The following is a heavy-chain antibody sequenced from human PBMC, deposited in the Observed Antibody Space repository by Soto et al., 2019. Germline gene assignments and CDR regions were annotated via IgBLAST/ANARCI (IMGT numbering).Heavy chain of an antibody. J-gene: IGHJ1*01. Sequence: QVQLVESGGDVVQPGTSLRVSCVASGFTFRSYVIHWVRQAPGKGLEWVALTSYDGTNKYYGDSVRGRFTISRDNSRNTVDLQMDSLRVEDTAVYYCARWGTTGGLDVWGQGTLVSVSS. D-gene: IGHD3-16*01. CDR3: ARWGTTGGLDV. CDR2: TSYDGTNK. CDR1: GFTFRSYV. V-gene: IGHV3-30*19.